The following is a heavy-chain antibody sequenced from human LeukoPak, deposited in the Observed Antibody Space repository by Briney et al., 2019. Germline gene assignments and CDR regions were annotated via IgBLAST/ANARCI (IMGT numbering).Heavy chain of an antibody. V-gene: IGHV4-31*03. Sequence: PSETLSLTCTVSGGSISSGGYYWSWIRQHPGKGLEWIGYIYYSGSTYYNPSLKSRVTISVDTSKNQFSLKLSSVTAADTAVYYCARDSRWFGESIDYFDYWGQGTLVTVSS. CDR1: GGSISSGGYY. D-gene: IGHD3-10*01. CDR3: ARDSRWFGESIDYFDY. J-gene: IGHJ4*02. CDR2: IYYSGST.